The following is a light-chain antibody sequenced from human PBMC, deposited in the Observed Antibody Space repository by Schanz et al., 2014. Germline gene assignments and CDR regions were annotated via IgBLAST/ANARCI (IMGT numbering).Light chain of an antibody. CDR1: ISNIGSNT. CDR2: TNN. J-gene: IGLJ2*01. CDR3: SSYGGSNFVV. Sequence: QSVLTQPPSASGTPGQTVTISCSGDISNIGSNTVNWYQQLPGTAPKLLIYTNNQRPSGVPDRFSGSKSGTSASLAISGLQSEDEADYYCSSYGGSNFVVFGGGTKLTVL. V-gene: IGLV1-44*01.